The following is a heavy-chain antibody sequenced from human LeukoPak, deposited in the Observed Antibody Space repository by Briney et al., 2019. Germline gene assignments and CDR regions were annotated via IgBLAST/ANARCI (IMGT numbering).Heavy chain of an antibody. D-gene: IGHD1-1*01. Sequence: GGSLRLSCASSGFTFAKVWMNWVRQAPGKDLEWVGRIKTNTDGEPTDYAAPVEGRFVISRDDSKKTLYLQMNSLRVDDTALYLCTTGIDDGGGYWGQGTMVTVSS. CDR1: GFTFAKVW. V-gene: IGHV3-15*07. CDR2: IKTNTDGEPT. CDR3: TTGIDDGGGY. J-gene: IGHJ4*02.